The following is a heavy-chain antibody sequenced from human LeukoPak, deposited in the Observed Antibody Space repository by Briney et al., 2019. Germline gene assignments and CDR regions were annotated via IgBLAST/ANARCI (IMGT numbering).Heavy chain of an antibody. D-gene: IGHD2-2*02. CDR1: GGSISSSSYY. CDR2: IYYSGST. J-gene: IGHJ3*02. CDR3: ARQAIRGLSDAFDI. V-gene: IGHV4-39*01. Sequence: SETLSLTCTVSGGSISSSSYYWGWIRQPPGKGLEWIGSIYYSGSTYYNPSLKSRVTISVDTSKNQFSLKLSSVTAADTAVYYCARQAIRGLSDAFDIWGQGTMVTVSS.